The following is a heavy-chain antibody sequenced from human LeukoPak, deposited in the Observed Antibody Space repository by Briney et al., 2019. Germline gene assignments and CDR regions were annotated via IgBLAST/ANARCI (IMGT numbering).Heavy chain of an antibody. V-gene: IGHV4-38-2*02. D-gene: IGHD4-11*01. CDR2: IYHSGST. J-gene: IGHJ4*02. CDR1: GYSISSGYY. CDR3: AREIQSPPSFDY. Sequence: SETLSLTCTVSGYSISSGYYWGWIRRPPGKGLEWIGSIYHSGSTYYNPSLKSRVTISVDTSKNQFSLKLSSVTAADTAVYYCAREIQSPPSFDYWGQGTLVTVSS.